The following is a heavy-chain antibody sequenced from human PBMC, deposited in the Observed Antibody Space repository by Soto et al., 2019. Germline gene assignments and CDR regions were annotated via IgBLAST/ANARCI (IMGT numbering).Heavy chain of an antibody. CDR3: VRDASQDYYDSSGYYFWALQH. V-gene: IGHV3-21*01. CDR1: GFTFSSYS. D-gene: IGHD3-22*01. J-gene: IGHJ1*01. CDR2: ISSSSSYI. Sequence: GGSLRLSCAASGFTFSSYSMNWVRQAPGKGLEWVSSISSSSSYIYYADSVKGRFTISRDNAKNSLYLQMNSLRAEDTAVYYCVRDASQDYYDSSGYYFWALQHWGKGTLVTVLS.